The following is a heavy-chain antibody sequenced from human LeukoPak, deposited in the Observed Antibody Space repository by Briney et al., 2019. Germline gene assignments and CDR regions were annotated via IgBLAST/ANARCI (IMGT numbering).Heavy chain of an antibody. V-gene: IGHV1-69*13. J-gene: IGHJ4*02. Sequence: GASVKVSCKASGGTFSSYAISWVRQAPGQGLEWMGGIIPIFGTANYAQKFQGRVTITADESTSTAYMELSSLRSEDTAVCYCARAYCSSTSCYSPYYFDYWGQGTLVTVSS. CDR3: ARAYCSSTSCYSPYYFDY. CDR1: GGTFSSYA. CDR2: IIPIFGTA. D-gene: IGHD2-2*02.